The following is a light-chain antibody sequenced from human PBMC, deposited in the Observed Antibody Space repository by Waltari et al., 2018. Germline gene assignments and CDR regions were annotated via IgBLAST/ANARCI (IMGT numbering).Light chain of an antibody. CDR1: QSVSNF. CDR2: DTS. J-gene: IGKJ1*01. Sequence: EVVLTQSPATLSLSPGERATLSCRASQSVSNFLGWYQWKPGRAPRLLIYDTSMRASGVPARFSGGGSGTDFTLTISSLEPEDSATYYCQQRVNWPRTFGQGTKVEIK. CDR3: QQRVNWPRT. V-gene: IGKV3-11*01.